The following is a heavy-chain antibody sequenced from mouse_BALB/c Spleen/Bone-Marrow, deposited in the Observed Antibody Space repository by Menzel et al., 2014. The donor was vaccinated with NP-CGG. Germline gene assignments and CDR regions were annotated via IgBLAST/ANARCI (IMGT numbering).Heavy chain of an antibody. CDR3: ARWEYYAMDY. Sequence: VQLQQSGAELVKPGASVKLSCTASGFNIKDTYMHWVKQGPEQGLGWIGMIDPANGNTKYDPKFQGKATITADTSSNTAYLQLSSLTSEDTAVYYCARWEYYAMDYWGQGTSDTVSS. D-gene: IGHD4-1*01. CDR1: GFNIKDTY. V-gene: IGHV14-3*02. CDR2: IDPANGNT. J-gene: IGHJ4*01.